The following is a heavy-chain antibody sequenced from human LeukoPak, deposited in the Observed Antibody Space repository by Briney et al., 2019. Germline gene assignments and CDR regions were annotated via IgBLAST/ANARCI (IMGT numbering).Heavy chain of an antibody. V-gene: IGHV1-69*13. CDR1: GGTFSSYA. J-gene: IGHJ6*02. Sequence: VASVKVSCTASGGTFSSYAISWVRQAPGQGLEWMGGIIPIFGTANYAQKFQGRVTSTADESTSTAYMELSSLRSEDTAVYYCARVDIVVVPAAIPYYYYGMDVWGQGTTVTVSS. CDR3: ARVDIVVVPAAIPYYYYGMDV. CDR2: IIPIFGTA. D-gene: IGHD2-2*03.